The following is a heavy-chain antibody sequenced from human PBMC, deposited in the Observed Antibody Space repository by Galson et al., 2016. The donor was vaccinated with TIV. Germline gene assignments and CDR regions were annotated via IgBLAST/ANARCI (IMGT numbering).Heavy chain of an antibody. V-gene: IGHV3-30*02. CDR2: VHYDGSVT. CDR1: GFTFSASG. D-gene: IGHD3-3*01. CDR3: PKFDFWSAWPPSDSDY. Sequence: SLRLSCAASGFTFSASGLHWIRQAPGKGLEWVAFVHYDGSVTYYSDSVKGRFTVSRDNSKSTLFLQMNRLRLEVTGVYYCPKFDFWSAWPPSDSDYWGQGILVTVSS. J-gene: IGHJ4*02.